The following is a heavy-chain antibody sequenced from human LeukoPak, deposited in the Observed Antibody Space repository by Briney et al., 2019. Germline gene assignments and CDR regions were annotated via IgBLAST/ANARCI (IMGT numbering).Heavy chain of an antibody. D-gene: IGHD4-17*01. Sequence: PAGSLRLSCAASGFTVSSNYMSWVRQAPGKGLERVSVIYSGGSTYYADSVKGRFTISRDNSKNTLYLQMNSLRAEDTAVYYCARVITVTTAEYYFDYWGQGTLVTVSS. CDR3: ARVITVTTAEYYFDY. J-gene: IGHJ4*02. V-gene: IGHV3-53*01. CDR2: IYSGGST. CDR1: GFTVSSNY.